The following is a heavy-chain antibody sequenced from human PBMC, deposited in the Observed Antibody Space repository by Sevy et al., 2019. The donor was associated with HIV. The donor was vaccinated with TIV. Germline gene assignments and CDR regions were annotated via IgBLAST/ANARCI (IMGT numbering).Heavy chain of an antibody. CDR2: ISSSSDSSRTL. J-gene: IGHJ4*01. CDR3: ARPDLSGWYFDF. Sequence: GGSLRLSCVASGFTFSSYSMNWVRQAPGKGLEWASYISSSSDSSRTLYYADSVKGRFSISRDNAKNSVHLKMTSLRVEDTAVYYCARPDLSGWYFDFWGHGTLVTVSS. CDR1: GFTFSSYS. D-gene: IGHD6-19*01. V-gene: IGHV3-48*01.